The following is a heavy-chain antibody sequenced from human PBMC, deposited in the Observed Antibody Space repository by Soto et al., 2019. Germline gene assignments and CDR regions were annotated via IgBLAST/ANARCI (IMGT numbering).Heavy chain of an antibody. CDR2: ISSSGITI. CDR3: ARGGPTYSYGSFDY. D-gene: IGHD5-18*01. V-gene: IGHV3-11*01. CDR1: GFTFSDYY. Sequence: GGSLRLSGAASGFTFSDYYISWIRQAPWKGLEWVSYISSSGITIYYADSVKGRFTISRDNAKNSLYLQVNSLSAEDTAVFYCARGGPTYSYGSFDYLGQCTLLTVCS. J-gene: IGHJ4*02.